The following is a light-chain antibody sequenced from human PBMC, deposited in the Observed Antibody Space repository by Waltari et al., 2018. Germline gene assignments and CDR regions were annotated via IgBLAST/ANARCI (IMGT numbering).Light chain of an antibody. Sequence: SGRASQSVTTNLAWYQQKPGKAPRLLIYGASTRATSITARFSGSGSGTEFTLTFNSLQSEHFAVYYGPQYNTWPRTCVQGTKVEIK. J-gene: IGKJ1*01. CDR1: QSVTTN. CDR2: GAS. CDR3: PQYNTWPRT. V-gene: IGKV3-15*01.